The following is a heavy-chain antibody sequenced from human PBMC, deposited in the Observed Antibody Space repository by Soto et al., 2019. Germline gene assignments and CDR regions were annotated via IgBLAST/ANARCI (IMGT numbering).Heavy chain of an antibody. CDR3: AKDSYSSSWFHDAFDI. CDR2: ISGSGGST. Sequence: EVQLLESGGGLVQPGGSLRLSCAASGFTFSSYAMSWVRQAPGKGLEWVSAISGSGGSTYYADSVKGRFTISRDNSKNTLYLQMNSLRAEDTAVYYCAKDSYSSSWFHDAFDIWGQGTMVTXSS. J-gene: IGHJ3*02. V-gene: IGHV3-23*01. D-gene: IGHD6-13*01. CDR1: GFTFSSYA.